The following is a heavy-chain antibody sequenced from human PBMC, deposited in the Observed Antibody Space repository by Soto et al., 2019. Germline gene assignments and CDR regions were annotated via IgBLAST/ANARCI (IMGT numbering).Heavy chain of an antibody. CDR3: ARLCRLSGVYCWDPRGFDF. Sequence: QVQLQQWGSGLLRPSETLSLTCGVHGGSFTGYYWTWIRQAPGKGLDWIGEINHSKITNYNPSLKNRVTISLDTSKRQISLDLRSVTAADTAVYYCARLCRLSGVYCWDPRGFDFWGPGTLVTVSS. J-gene: IGHJ4*02. CDR1: GGSFTGYY. CDR2: INHSKIT. D-gene: IGHD2-21*01. V-gene: IGHV4-34*02.